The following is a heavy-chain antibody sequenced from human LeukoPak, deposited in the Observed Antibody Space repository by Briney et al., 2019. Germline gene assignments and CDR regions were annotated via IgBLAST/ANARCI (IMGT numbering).Heavy chain of an antibody. CDR1: GYSFASYW. Sequence: GESLQISCKSSGYSFASYWIGWVRQMPGKGLEWMGIIYPGDSHTRYSPSFQGQVTISADKSISIAYLQWSSLKASDTAMYYCARHPDYYFDYWGQGTVVTVSS. CDR2: IYPGDSHT. CDR3: ARHPDYYFDY. V-gene: IGHV5-51*01. J-gene: IGHJ4*02. D-gene: IGHD1-14*01.